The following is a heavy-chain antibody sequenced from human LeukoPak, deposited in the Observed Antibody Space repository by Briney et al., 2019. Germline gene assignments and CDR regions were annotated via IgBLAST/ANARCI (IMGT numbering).Heavy chain of an antibody. CDR3: ARGIAAAGSRYFDC. D-gene: IGHD6-13*01. CDR2: IYYSGST. V-gene: IGHV4-59*01. Sequence: PSETLSLTCTVSGGSISSYYWSRIRQPPGKGLEWIGYIYYSGSTNYNPSLKSRVTISIDTSKNHFSLKLSSVTAADTAVYYCARGIAAAGSRYFDCWGQGTLVTVSS. J-gene: IGHJ4*02. CDR1: GGSISSYY.